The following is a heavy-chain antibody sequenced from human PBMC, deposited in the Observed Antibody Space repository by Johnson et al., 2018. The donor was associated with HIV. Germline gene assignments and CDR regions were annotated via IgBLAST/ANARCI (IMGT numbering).Heavy chain of an antibody. CDR1: RFTFSSHA. D-gene: IGHD6-13*01. CDR3: AREQELIGERAFDI. Sequence: VQLVESGGGVVQPGRSLRLSCAASRFTFSSHAMHWVRQAPGKGLVWVSRMNADGKTTTYADSVKGRFTISRDNVKNTLYLQMNSLRAEDTAVYYCAREQELIGERAFDIWGQGTMVTVSS. J-gene: IGHJ3*02. CDR2: MNADGKTT. V-gene: IGHV3-74*01.